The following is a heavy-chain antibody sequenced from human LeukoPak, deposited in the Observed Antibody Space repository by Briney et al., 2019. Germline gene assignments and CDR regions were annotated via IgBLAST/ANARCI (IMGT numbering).Heavy chain of an antibody. CDR1: GYTFTSYG. V-gene: IGHV1-18*04. J-gene: IGHJ4*02. Sequence: ASVKVSCKASGYTFTSYGISWVRQAPGQGLEWMGWISAYNGNTNYAQKLQGRVTMTTGTSASTAYMELRSLRSDDTGVYYCARDGDYYGSGTVSDYWAQGTLVTVSS. D-gene: IGHD3-10*01. CDR2: ISAYNGNT. CDR3: ARDGDYYGSGTVSDY.